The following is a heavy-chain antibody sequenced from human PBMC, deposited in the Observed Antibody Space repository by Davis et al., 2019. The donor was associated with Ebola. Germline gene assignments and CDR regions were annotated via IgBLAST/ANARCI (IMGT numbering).Heavy chain of an antibody. CDR3: AKDWGPYYYGSGSYHDY. D-gene: IGHD3-10*01. V-gene: IGHV3-23*01. Sequence: GESLKISCAASGFTFSSYAMSWVRQAPGKGLEWVSAISGSGGSTYYADSVKGRFTISRDNSKNTLYLQMNSLRAEDTAVYYCAKDWGPYYYGSGSYHDYWAREPWSPSPQ. J-gene: IGHJ4*02. CDR1: GFTFSSYA. CDR2: ISGSGGST.